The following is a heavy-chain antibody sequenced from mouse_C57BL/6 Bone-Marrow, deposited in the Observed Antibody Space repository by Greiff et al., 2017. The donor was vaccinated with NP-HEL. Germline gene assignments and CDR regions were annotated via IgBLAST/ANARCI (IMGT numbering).Heavy chain of an antibody. D-gene: IGHD6-1*01. V-gene: IGHV5-12*01. CDR2: ISNGGGST. CDR1: GFTFSDYY. J-gene: IGHJ3*01. CDR3: ARHVLAMDY. Sequence: EVHLVESGGGLVQPGGSLKLSCAASGFTFSDYYMYWVRQTPEKRLEWVAYISNGGGSTYYPDTVKGRFTISRDNAKDTLYLQMSRLKAEDTARYYCARHVLAMDYWGQGTLVTVSA.